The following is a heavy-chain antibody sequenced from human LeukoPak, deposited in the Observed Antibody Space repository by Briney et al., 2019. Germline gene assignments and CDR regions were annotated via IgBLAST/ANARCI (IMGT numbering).Heavy chain of an antibody. CDR1: GGSMSGYY. J-gene: IGHJ6*02. CDR2: IFYSGST. Sequence: SETLSLTCAVSGGSMSGYYWSWIRQPPGKGLEWIGYIFYSGSTNCNPSLKSRVTISVDTSKNQFSLKLSSVTAADTAVYYCARILDCSSSSCSYGMDVWGQGTTVTVPS. CDR3: ARILDCSSSSCSYGMDV. V-gene: IGHV4-59*08. D-gene: IGHD2-15*01.